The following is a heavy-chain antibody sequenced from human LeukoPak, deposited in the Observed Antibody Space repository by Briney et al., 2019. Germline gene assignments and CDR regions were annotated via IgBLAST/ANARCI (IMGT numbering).Heavy chain of an antibody. CDR1: GFTFSNSW. CDR2: INTDGTST. D-gene: IGHD2-2*01. Sequence: GGSLRLSCAASGFTFSNSWMQWVRQVPGKGLVWVSRINTDGTSTSYADSVRGRFIISRDNAKNTLYLQMNSLRAENTAVYYCARPQQGGTTRSHGLDVWGQGTTVTVSS. CDR3: ARPQQGGTTRSHGLDV. J-gene: IGHJ6*02. V-gene: IGHV3-74*01.